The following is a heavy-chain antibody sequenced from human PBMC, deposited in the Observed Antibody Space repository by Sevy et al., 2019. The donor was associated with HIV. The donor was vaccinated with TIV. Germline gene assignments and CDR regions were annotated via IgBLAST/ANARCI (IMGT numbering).Heavy chain of an antibody. CDR1: GFTFTSYE. CDR3: ARDLPPSATTVPHFDC. V-gene: IGHV3-48*03. D-gene: IGHD4-17*01. J-gene: IGHJ4*02. Sequence: GGSLRLSCAASGFTFTSYEMNWVRQAPGKGLEWLSYISNSGTTIYYSDSVKGRFTISRDNARNSLYLQMSSLRAEDTAVYDCARDLPPSATTVPHFDCWGQGTLVTVSS. CDR2: ISNSGTTI.